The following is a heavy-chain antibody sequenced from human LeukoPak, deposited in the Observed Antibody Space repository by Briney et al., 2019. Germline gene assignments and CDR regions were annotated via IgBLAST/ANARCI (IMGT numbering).Heavy chain of an antibody. CDR3: ARDLNYDSAY. V-gene: IGHV3-30*02. J-gene: IGHJ4*02. Sequence: PGGSLRLSCAASGFTFSIYGMHWVRQAPGKGPEWVAFIRYDGSNKYYADSVKGRFTISRDNSKNTVYLQMNSLRAEDTAVYYCARDLNYDSAYWGQGTLVTVSS. D-gene: IGHD3-22*01. CDR2: IRYDGSNK. CDR1: GFTFSIYG.